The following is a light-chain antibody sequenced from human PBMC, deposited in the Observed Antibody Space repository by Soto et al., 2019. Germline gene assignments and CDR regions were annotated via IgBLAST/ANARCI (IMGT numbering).Light chain of an antibody. J-gene: IGKJ4*01. CDR3: QQRRKWPLT. Sequence: EIVLTQSPATLSLYPGERATLSCRASESVGSYLAWYQGKPGQAPRLLFYDASSRATGIPARFSGSGSGTDFTHNISSLEPEDCAVYYCQQRRKWPLTFGGGTKVEIK. CDR2: DAS. CDR1: ESVGSY. V-gene: IGKV3-11*01.